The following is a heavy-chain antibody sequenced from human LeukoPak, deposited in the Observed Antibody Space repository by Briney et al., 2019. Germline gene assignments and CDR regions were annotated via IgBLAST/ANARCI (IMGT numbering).Heavy chain of an antibody. D-gene: IGHD4-11*01. CDR2: ISGSGGST. CDR1: GFTFSSYA. CDR3: AKDRIYSNYGYYMDV. J-gene: IGHJ6*03. V-gene: IGHV3-23*01. Sequence: PGGSLRLSCAASGFTFSSYAMSWVRQAPGKGLEWVSAISGSGGSTYYADSVKGRFTISRDNSKNTLYLQMNSLRDEDTAVFYCAKDRIYSNYGYYMDVWGKGTTVTVSS.